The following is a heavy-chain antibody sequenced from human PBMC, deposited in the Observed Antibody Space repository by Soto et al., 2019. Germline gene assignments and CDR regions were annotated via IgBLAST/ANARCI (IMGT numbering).Heavy chain of an antibody. J-gene: IGHJ6*02. CDR1: GYTFTSYG. Sequence: ASVKVSCKASGYTFTSYGISWVRQAPGQGLEWMGWISAYNGNTNYAQKLQGRVTMTTDTSTSTAYMELRSLRSDDTAVYYCAREGYYGSGSYYNKRGLYYYYYGMDVWGQGTTVTVSS. D-gene: IGHD3-10*01. V-gene: IGHV1-18*01. CDR2: ISAYNGNT. CDR3: AREGYYGSGSYYNKRGLYYYYYGMDV.